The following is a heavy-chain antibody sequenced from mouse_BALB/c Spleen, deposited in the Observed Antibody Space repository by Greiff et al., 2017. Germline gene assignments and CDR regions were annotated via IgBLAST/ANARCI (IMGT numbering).Heavy chain of an antibody. V-gene: IGHV5-17*02. CDR2: ISSGSSTI. Sequence: EVQGVESGGGLVQPGGSRKLSCAASGFTFSSFGMHWVRQAPEKGLEWVAYISSGSSTIYYADTVKGRFTISRDNPKNTLFLQMTSLRSEDTAMYYCARSGITYFDYWGQGTTLTVSS. CDR3: ARSGITYFDY. CDR1: GFTFSSFG. D-gene: IGHD2-4*01. J-gene: IGHJ2*01.